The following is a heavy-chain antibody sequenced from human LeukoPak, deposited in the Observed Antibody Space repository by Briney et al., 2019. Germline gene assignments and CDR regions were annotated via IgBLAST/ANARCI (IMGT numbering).Heavy chain of an antibody. CDR1: GFTFSSYA. J-gene: IGHJ5*02. V-gene: IGHV3-30*04. Sequence: GGSLRLSCAASGFTFSSYAMHWVRQAPGKGLEWVAVISYDGSNKYYADSVKGRFTISRDNSKNTLYLQMNSLRAEDTAVYYCARQSRYYYDSSGHRFDPWGQGTLVTVSS. CDR3: ARQSRYYYDSSGHRFDP. CDR2: ISYDGSNK. D-gene: IGHD3-22*01.